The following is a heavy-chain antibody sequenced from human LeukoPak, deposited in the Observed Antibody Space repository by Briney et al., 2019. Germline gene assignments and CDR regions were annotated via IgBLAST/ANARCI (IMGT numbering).Heavy chain of an antibody. V-gene: IGHV3-48*01. Sequence: AGGSLRLSCAASGFTFSTYSMNWVRQAPGKGLEWVSYIRSSSSAIYYSDSVKGRFTISRDNAKNSLYLQMNSLRAEDTAVYYCARDSIAARPIPSDVDYWGQGTLVTVSS. CDR1: GFTFSTYS. D-gene: IGHD6-6*01. CDR2: IRSSSSAI. CDR3: ARDSIAARPIPSDVDY. J-gene: IGHJ4*02.